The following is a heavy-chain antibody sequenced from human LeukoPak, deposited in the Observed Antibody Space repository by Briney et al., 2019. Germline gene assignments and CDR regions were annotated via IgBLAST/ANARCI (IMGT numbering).Heavy chain of an antibody. CDR3: ARGSGWEPKYNYYYYYMDV. Sequence: GASVKVSCKASGYTFTSYGISWVRQAPGQGLEWMGWISAYNGNTNYAQKLQCRVTITADESTSTAYMELSSLRSEDTAVYYCARGSGWEPKYNYYYYYMDVWGKGTTVTISS. J-gene: IGHJ6*03. CDR2: ISAYNGNT. V-gene: IGHV1-18*01. CDR1: GYTFTSYG. D-gene: IGHD1-26*01.